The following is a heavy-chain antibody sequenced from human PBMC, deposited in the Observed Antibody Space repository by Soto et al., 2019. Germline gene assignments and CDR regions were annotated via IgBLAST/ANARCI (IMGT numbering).Heavy chain of an antibody. V-gene: IGHV4-59*08. D-gene: IGHD4-17*01. J-gene: IGHJ4*02. Sequence: SETLSLTCTVSGGSISSYYWSWIRQPPGKGLEWIGYIYYSGSTNYNPSLKRRVTISVDTSKNQFSLELSSVTAADTAVYYCGRHLDYGDSNIDYWGQGTLVTVSS. CDR2: IYYSGST. CDR1: GGSISSYY. CDR3: GRHLDYGDSNIDY.